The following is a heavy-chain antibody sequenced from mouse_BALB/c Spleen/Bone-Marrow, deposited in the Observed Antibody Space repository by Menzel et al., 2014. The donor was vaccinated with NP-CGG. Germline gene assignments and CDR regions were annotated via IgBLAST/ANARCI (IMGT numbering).Heavy chain of an antibody. CDR1: GYTFTDYY. V-gene: IGHV1-84*02. CDR2: IYPGSGNT. J-gene: IGHJ1*01. CDR3: ARILYWYFDV. Sequence: QLQESGPELVKPGASVKISCKASGYTFTDYYINWVKQKPGQGLEWIGWIYPGSGNTKYNEKFKGKATLTVDTSSSTAYTQLSSLTSEDTAVYFCARILYWYFDVWGAGTTVTVSS.